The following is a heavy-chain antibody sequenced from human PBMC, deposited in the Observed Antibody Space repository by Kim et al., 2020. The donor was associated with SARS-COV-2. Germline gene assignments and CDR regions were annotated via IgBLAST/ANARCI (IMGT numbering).Heavy chain of an antibody. CDR2: INHSGST. D-gene: IGHD3-10*01. V-gene: IGHV4-34*01. CDR1: GGSFSGYY. Sequence: SETLSLTCAVYGGSFSGYYWSWIRQPPGKGLEWIGEINHSGSTNYNPSLKSRVTISVDTSKNQFSLKLSSVTAADTAVYYCAGAFYYGSGSRPRWFDPWGHGTRVTVSS. CDR3: AGAFYYGSGSRPRWFDP. J-gene: IGHJ5*02.